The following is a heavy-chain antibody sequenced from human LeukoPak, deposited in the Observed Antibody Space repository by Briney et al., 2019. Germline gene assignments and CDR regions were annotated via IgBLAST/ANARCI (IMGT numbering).Heavy chain of an antibody. CDR1: GFTFSSYG. CDR2: ISDSGGST. J-gene: IGHJ4*02. D-gene: IGHD5-24*01. CDR3: AKDPPGSYNEWSPRRNYFDY. Sequence: GGTLRLSCAASGFTFSSYGMSWVRQAPGKGLEGVTAISDSGGSTYYAESVKGRFTISRDNSKNTMYVQKSSLRGEDTDVYYCAKDPPGSYNEWSPRRNYFDYWGQGTLVTVSS. V-gene: IGHV3-23*01.